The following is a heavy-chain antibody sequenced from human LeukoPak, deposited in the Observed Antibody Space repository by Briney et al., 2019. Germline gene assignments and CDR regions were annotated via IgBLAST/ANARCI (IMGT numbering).Heavy chain of an antibody. CDR1: GFTFSSYS. D-gene: IGHD5-18*01. Sequence: MSGGSLRLSCAASGFTFSSYSTNWVRQAPGKGLEWVSSISSSSSYIYYADSVKGRFTISRDNAKNSLYLQMNSLRAEDTAVYYCARGGTAMATLVGFLFDYWGQGTLVTVSS. CDR3: ARGGTAMATLVGFLFDY. CDR2: ISSSSSYI. J-gene: IGHJ4*02. V-gene: IGHV3-21*01.